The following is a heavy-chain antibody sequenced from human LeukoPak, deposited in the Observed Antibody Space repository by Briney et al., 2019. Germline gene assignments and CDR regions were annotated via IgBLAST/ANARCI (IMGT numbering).Heavy chain of an antibody. V-gene: IGHV3-23*01. J-gene: IGHJ3*02. CDR2: VSGSGGST. CDR3: AKDSRVTRSYSSSWPDAFDI. CDR1: GLTFSSYA. D-gene: IGHD6-13*01. Sequence: PGGSLRLSCAASGLTFSSYAMSWVRQASGKGLEWVSGVSGSGGSTYYTDSVKGRFTISRDNSKNTLYLQMNSLRAEDTAVYYCAKDSRVTRSYSSSWPDAFDIWGQGTMVTVSS.